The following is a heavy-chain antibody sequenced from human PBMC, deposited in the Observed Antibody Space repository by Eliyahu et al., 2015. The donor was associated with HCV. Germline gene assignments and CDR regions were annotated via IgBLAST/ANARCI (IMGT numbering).Heavy chain of an antibody. V-gene: IGHV3-9*01. CDR1: GFTFDDCA. J-gene: IGHJ5*02. D-gene: IGHD6-19*01. CDR2: ISWNSGSI. CDR3: AKDMSSGWYGGVRRGWFDP. Sequence: EVQLVESGGGLVQPGRSLRLSCAASGFTFDDCAMXWVRQXPGKGLEGVSGISWNSGSIGYADSVKGRFTISRDNAKNSLYLQMNSLRAEDTALYYCAKDMSSGWYGGVRRGWFDPWGQGTLVTVSS.